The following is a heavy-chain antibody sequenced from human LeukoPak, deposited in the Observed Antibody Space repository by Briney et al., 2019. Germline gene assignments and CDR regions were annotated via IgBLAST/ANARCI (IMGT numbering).Heavy chain of an antibody. V-gene: IGHV3-13*01. CDR3: TRGGRDGFDI. D-gene: IGHD2-15*01. CDR2: IATAGDT. CDR1: GFTFSSYD. J-gene: IGHJ3*02. Sequence: GGSLRLSCAASGFTFSSYDMHWVRQPTGKGLEWVSAIATAGDTFYSGSVKGRFTISRENVKNSLYLQMNSLRVGDTALYFCTRGGRDGFDIWGQGTLATVSS.